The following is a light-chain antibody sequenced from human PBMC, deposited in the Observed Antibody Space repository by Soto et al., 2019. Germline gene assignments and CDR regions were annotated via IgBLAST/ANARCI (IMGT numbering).Light chain of an antibody. J-gene: IGKJ2*01. V-gene: IGKV1-27*01. Sequence: DIQMTQSPSSLSASVGDRVTIICRASQGISNYLAWYQQKPGKVPKLLIYAASTLQSGVPSRFSGSGSGTDFTLTISSLQPEDVATYYCQKYNSAPRTFGQGTKLEIK. CDR3: QKYNSAPRT. CDR2: AAS. CDR1: QGISNY.